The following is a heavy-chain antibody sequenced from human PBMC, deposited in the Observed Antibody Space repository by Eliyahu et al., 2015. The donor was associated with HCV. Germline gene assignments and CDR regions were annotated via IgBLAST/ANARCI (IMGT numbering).Heavy chain of an antibody. D-gene: IGHD3-9*01. CDR1: GGSISSYY. J-gene: IGHJ6*02. CDR2: IYYSGXT. Sequence: LQESGPGLVKPSETLSLTCTVSGGSISSYYWSWIRQPPGKGLEGIGYIYYSGXTNYNXSLKXRXAMSVDTSKNQFSLKLSSVTAADTAVYYCARDSRDDYFDWLLPYGMDVWGQGTTVTVSS. V-gene: IGHV4-59*01. CDR3: ARDSRDDYFDWLLPYGMDV.